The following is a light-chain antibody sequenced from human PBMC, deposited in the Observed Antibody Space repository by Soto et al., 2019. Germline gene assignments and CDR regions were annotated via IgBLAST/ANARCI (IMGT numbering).Light chain of an antibody. J-gene: IGKJ2*01. Sequence: EIVLTQSPGTLSLSPGERATLSCRASQSVRSNYLAWYQQKPGQAPRLLIYGASSRATGIPDRFSGSGSGTDFTLTISRLEPEDFAVYYCQQYGSSPYTFGQGTTLEI. CDR3: QQYGSSPYT. CDR2: GAS. CDR1: QSVRSNY. V-gene: IGKV3-20*01.